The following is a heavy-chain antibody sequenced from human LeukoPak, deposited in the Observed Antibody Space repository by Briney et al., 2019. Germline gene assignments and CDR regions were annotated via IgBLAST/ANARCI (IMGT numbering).Heavy chain of an antibody. D-gene: IGHD5-24*01. CDR3: ARRARRDGYNFAFDI. V-gene: IGHV5-51*01. CDR1: GYSFTSYW. CDR2: IYPGDSDT. Sequence: GESLQISCKGSGYSFTSYWIGWVRQMPGKGLEWMGIIYPGDSDTRYSPSFQGQVTISADKSISTAYLQWSSLKASDTAMYYCARRARRDGYNFAFDIWGQGTMVTVSS. J-gene: IGHJ3*02.